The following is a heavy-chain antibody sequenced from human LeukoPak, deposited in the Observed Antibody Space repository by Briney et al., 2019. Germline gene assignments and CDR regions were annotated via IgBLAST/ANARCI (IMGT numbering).Heavy chain of an antibody. J-gene: IGHJ6*03. D-gene: IGHD3-10*01. CDR1: GGSISSGSYY. CDR3: ARDRVLLWFGEFKNYYYYMDV. CDR2: IYTSGST. Sequence: SETLSLTCTVSGGSISSGSYYWSWIRQPAGTGLEWIGRIYTSGSTNYNPSLKSRVTISVDTSKNQFSLKLSSVTAADTAVYYCARDRVLLWFGEFKNYYYYMDVWGKGTTVTVSS. V-gene: IGHV4-61*02.